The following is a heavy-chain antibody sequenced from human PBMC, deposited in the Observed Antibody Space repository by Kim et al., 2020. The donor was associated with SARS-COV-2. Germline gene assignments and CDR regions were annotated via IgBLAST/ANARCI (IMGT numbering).Heavy chain of an antibody. D-gene: IGHD6-19*01. Sequence: LKSRVTISVDTSKNQFSLKLSSVTAADTAVYYCARYSGVIAVAGIDAFDIWGQGTMVTVSS. CDR3: ARYSGVIAVAGIDAFDI. J-gene: IGHJ3*02. V-gene: IGHV4-59*01.